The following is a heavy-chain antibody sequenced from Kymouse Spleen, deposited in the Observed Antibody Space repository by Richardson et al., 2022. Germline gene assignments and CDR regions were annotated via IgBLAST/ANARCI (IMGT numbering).Heavy chain of an antibody. CDR1: GFTFDDYG. V-gene: IGHV3-20*d01. J-gene: IGHJ4*02. Sequence: EVQLVESGGGVVRPGGSLRLSCAASGFTFDDYGMSWVRQAPGKGLEWVSGINWNGGSTGYADSVKGRFTISRDNAKNSLYLQMNSLRAEDTALYYCARDPLRITMVRGVCTTLTTGAREPWSPSPQ. CDR2: INWNGGST. CDR3: ARDPLRITMVRGVCTTLTT. D-gene: IGHD3-10*01.